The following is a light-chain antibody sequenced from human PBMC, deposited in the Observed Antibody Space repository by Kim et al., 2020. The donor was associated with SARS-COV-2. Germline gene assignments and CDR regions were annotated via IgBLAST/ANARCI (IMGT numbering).Light chain of an antibody. CDR3: QNYAGA. CDR2: GGS. Sequence: LSLSTGDRATLSCRASESLLSSFLAWVQQRPGQAPRLLIYGGSRRATGIPDRFSGGGSGTEFTLTISRLEPEDFAMYYCQNYAGAFGQGTKVDIK. CDR1: ESLLSSF. J-gene: IGKJ1*01. V-gene: IGKV3-20*01.